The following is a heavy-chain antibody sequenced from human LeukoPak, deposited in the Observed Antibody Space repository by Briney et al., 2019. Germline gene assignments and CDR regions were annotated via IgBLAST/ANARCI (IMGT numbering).Heavy chain of an antibody. CDR1: GFTFSGSA. Sequence: GGSLRLSCAASGFTFSGSAMHWVRQASGKGLEWVGRIRSKANSYATAYAASVKGRFTISRDDSKNTAYLQMNSLKTEDTAVYYCARDASYYYDSSGYNDYWGQGTLVTVSS. CDR2: IRSKANSYAT. D-gene: IGHD3-22*01. CDR3: ARDASYYYDSSGYNDY. J-gene: IGHJ4*02. V-gene: IGHV3-73*01.